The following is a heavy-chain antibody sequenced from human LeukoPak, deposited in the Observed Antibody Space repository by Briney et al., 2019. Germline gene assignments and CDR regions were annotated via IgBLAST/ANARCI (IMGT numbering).Heavy chain of an antibody. D-gene: IGHD3-10*01. J-gene: IGHJ4*02. V-gene: IGHV1-2*02. Sequence: ASVKVSCKASGYTSTGYHIHWVRQAPGQGLEWMGWINPNSGGTNYAQNFQGRVTMSRDTSISTAYMELSRLRSDDTAVYYCARAVGYGSGTYRQYYFEYWGQGTLVTVSS. CDR3: ARAVGYGSGTYRQYYFEY. CDR1: GYTSTGYH. CDR2: INPNSGGT.